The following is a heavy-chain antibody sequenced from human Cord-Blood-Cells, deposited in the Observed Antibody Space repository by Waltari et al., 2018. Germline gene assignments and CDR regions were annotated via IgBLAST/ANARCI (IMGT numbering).Heavy chain of an antibody. J-gene: IGHJ6*02. V-gene: IGHV4-34*01. Sequence: QVQLQQWGAGLLKPSETLSLTCAVYGGSFSGYYWSWIRQPPGKGLEWIGEINHSGSTNYNPSLKSRVTISVDTSKNQFSLKLSSVTAADTAVYYCARRGCSSTSYYVHYYYGMDVWGQGTTVTVSS. D-gene: IGHD2-2*01. CDR1: GGSFSGYY. CDR3: ARRGCSSTSYYVHYYYGMDV. CDR2: INHSGST.